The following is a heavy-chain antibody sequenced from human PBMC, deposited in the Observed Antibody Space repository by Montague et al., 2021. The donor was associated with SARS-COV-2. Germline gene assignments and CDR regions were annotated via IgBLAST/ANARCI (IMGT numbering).Heavy chain of an antibody. J-gene: IGHJ5*02. Sequence: SETLSLTCTVSGGSTNNYYWSWIRQPAGKGLEWIGRIHASGISTXXPSLETRVTMSVDTSKNQFSLKLSSVTAADTAVYYCARGRFYYDSGELGSWGQGTLLTVSS. CDR2: IHASGIS. V-gene: IGHV4-4*07. CDR3: ARGRFYYDSGELGS. D-gene: IGHD3-22*01. CDR1: GGSTNNYY.